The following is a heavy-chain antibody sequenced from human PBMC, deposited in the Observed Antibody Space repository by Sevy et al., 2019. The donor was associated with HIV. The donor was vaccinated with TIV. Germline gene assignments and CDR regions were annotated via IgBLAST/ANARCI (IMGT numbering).Heavy chain of an antibody. CDR3: ARLVVVGATRHGFDY. Sequence: GESLKISCKGSGYSFTSYWIGWVRQMPGKGLEWMGIIYPGDSATRYSPSFQGQVTISADKSIITAYLQWSSLKASDTAMYYYARLVVVGATRHGFDYWSQGTLVTVSS. J-gene: IGHJ4*02. CDR2: IYPGDSAT. D-gene: IGHD1-26*01. CDR1: GYSFTSYW. V-gene: IGHV5-51*01.